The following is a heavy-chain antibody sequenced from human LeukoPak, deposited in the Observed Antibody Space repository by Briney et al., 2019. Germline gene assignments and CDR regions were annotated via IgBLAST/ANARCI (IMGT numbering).Heavy chain of an antibody. D-gene: IGHD3-22*01. CDR2: IYYTGNT. V-gene: IGHV4-59*01. Sequence: PSETLSLTCTVSGGSISSYYWNWIRQPPGKGLECIGYIYYTGNTNYNPSLRSRVTISVDTSKNQFSLKLSSVTAADTAVYYCAGELPLEYDSSGYFAFDSWGQGTMVTVSS. CDR1: GGSISSYY. J-gene: IGHJ3*02. CDR3: AGELPLEYDSSGYFAFDS.